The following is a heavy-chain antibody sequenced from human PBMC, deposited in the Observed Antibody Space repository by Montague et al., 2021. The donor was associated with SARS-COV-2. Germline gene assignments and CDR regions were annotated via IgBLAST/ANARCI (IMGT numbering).Heavy chain of an antibody. CDR2: IYYSGST. CDR1: GGSIRSSSYY. CDR3: ARDTRITMIVVVQGYGMDV. J-gene: IGHJ6*02. Sequence: SETLSLTCTVSGGSIRSSSYYWGWIRQPPGKGLECIGSIYYSGSTYYNPSLKSRVTISVDTSKNQFSLKLSSVTAADTAVYYCARDTRITMIVVVQGYGMDVWGQGTTVTVSS. D-gene: IGHD3-22*01. V-gene: IGHV4-39*07.